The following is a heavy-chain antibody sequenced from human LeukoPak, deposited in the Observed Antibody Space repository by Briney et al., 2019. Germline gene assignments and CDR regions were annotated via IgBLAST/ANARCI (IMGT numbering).Heavy chain of an antibody. CDR1: GFTFSSYG. V-gene: IGHV3-30*02. Sequence: GGSLRLSCAAAGFTFSSYGMHWVRQAPGKGLEWVAFIRYDGSNKYYADSVKGRFTISRDNSKNTLYLQMNSLRAEDTAVYYCAKDGAYFQYNWNYVDYWGQGTLVTVSS. D-gene: IGHD1-20*01. CDR2: IRYDGSNK. J-gene: IGHJ4*02. CDR3: AKDGAYFQYNWNYVDY.